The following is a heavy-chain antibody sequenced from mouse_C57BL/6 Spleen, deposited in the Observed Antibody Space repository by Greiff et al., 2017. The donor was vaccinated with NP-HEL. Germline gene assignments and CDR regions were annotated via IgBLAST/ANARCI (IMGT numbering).Heavy chain of an antibody. CDR2: IYPGDGDT. CDR1: GYAFSSSW. D-gene: IGHD1-1*01. Sequence: VQLQQSGPELVKPGASVKISCKASGYAFSSSWMNWVKQRPGKGLEWIGRIYPGDGDTNYNGKFKGKATLTADKSSSTAYMQLSSLTSEDSAVYFCARKDYGLYAMDYWGQGTSVTVSS. CDR3: ARKDYGLYAMDY. J-gene: IGHJ4*01. V-gene: IGHV1-82*01.